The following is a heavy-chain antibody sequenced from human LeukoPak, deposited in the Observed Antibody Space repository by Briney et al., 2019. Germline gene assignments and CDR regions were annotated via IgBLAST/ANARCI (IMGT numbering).Heavy chain of an antibody. J-gene: IGHJ5*02. CDR3: STRAFSDTSPVA. V-gene: IGHV5-51*01. CDR2: INPGNSDI. CDR1: GYNFPSYW. Sequence: GESLKISCKAFGYNFPSYWITWVRQMPGKGLEWMGIINPGNSDIVYTPSFQGQVSFSADKSTSTVFLQWGSLKASDTAMYYCSTRAFSDTSPVAWGQGTLVTVSS. D-gene: IGHD3-22*01.